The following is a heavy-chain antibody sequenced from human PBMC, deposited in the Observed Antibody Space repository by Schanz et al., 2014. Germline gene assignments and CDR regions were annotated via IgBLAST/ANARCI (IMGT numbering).Heavy chain of an antibody. V-gene: IGHV3-7*01. J-gene: IGHJ4*02. CDR3: VKNGRELESF. D-gene: IGHD3-3*01. CDR1: GFTFSRYW. Sequence: EAQVVEPGGGLVQPGGSLRLSCAASGFTFSRYWMSWVRQAPGKGLEWVANINEDESHKYYVDSVKGRFTISRDNAKNSLYLQMNSLRVEDSAVYFCVKNGRELESFWGPGTLVTVSS. CDR2: INEDESHK.